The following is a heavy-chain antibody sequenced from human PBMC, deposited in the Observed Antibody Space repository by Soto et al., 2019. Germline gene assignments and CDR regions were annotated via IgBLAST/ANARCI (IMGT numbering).Heavy chain of an antibody. CDR2: IVVGIGNT. CDR1: GFTFTSSA. D-gene: IGHD6-6*01. Sequence: SVKVSCKASGFTFTSSAVQWVRQARGQRLEWIGWIVVGIGNTNYAQKFQERVTITRDMSTSTAYMELSSLRSEDTAVYYCAALYSSSSDPDYWGQGTLVTVSS. CDR3: AALYSSSSDPDY. J-gene: IGHJ4*02. V-gene: IGHV1-58*01.